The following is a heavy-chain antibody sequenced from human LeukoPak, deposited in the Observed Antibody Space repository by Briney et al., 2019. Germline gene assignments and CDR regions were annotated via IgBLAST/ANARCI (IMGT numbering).Heavy chain of an antibody. Sequence: PGGSLRLSCAASGFTFISSSMKWVRQAPGKGLEWVSSISSSSSYIYYADSVKGRFTISRDNTKNSLYLQMNSLSAEDTAVYYCARDQVVPAAISADYYYYIDGWGKGTTVTVSS. CDR1: GFTFISSS. J-gene: IGHJ6*03. CDR3: ARDQVVPAAISADYYYYIDG. CDR2: ISSSSSYI. D-gene: IGHD2-2*01. V-gene: IGHV3-21*01.